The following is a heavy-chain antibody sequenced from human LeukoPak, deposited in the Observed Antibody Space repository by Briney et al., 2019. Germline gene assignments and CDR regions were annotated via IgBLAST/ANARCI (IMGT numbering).Heavy chain of an antibody. D-gene: IGHD2-2*01. CDR1: GGSISSSSYY. Sequence: SETLSLTCTVSGGSISSSSYYWGWIRQPPGKGLEWMGSLYYSGSTYYNPSLKSRVTTSVDTSKNQFSLKLSSVTAADTAVYYCARTLQGQFVVVPVVDDAFDIWGQGTMVTVSS. CDR2: LYYSGST. J-gene: IGHJ3*02. CDR3: ARTLQGQFVVVPVVDDAFDI. V-gene: IGHV4-39*01.